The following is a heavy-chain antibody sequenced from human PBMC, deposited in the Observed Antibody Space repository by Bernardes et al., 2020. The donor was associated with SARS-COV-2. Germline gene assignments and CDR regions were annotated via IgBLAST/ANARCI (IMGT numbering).Heavy chain of an antibody. CDR1: GGSFSGYY. D-gene: IGHD3-10*01. Sequence: SETLSVRCAVYGGSFSGYYWSWIRQPPGKGLEWIGEINHSGSTNYNPSLKSRVTISVDTSKNQFSLKLSSVTAADTAVYYCARGDGVYWYFDLWGRGTLVTVSS. CDR3: ARGDGVYWYFDL. J-gene: IGHJ2*01. V-gene: IGHV4-34*01. CDR2: INHSGST.